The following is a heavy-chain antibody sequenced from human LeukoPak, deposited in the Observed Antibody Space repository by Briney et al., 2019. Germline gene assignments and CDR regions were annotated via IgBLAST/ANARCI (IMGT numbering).Heavy chain of an antibody. Sequence: KPGGSLRLSCAASGLTFSDYYMSWIRQAPGKGLEWVSYISSSGSTIYYADSVKGRFTISRDNAKNSLYLQMNSLRAEDTAVYYCARDPSPRVFYYMDVWGKGTTVTISS. CDR3: ARDPSPRVFYYMDV. CDR1: GLTFSDYY. J-gene: IGHJ6*03. V-gene: IGHV3-11*01. D-gene: IGHD3-3*01. CDR2: ISSSGSTI.